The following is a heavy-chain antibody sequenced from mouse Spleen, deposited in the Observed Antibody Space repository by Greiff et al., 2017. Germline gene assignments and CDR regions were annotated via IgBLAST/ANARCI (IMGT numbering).Heavy chain of an antibody. CDR2: IDPSDSYT. CDR1: GYTFTSYW. V-gene: IGHV1-59*01. CDR3: ARYHMTTATGDY. Sequence: QVQLQQPGAELVRPGTSVKLSCKASGYTFTSYWMHWVKQRPGQGLEWIGVIDPSDSYTNYNQKFKGKATLTVDTSSSTAYMQLSSLTSEDSAVYYCARYHMTTATGDYWGQGTTLTVSS. J-gene: IGHJ2*01. D-gene: IGHD1-2*01.